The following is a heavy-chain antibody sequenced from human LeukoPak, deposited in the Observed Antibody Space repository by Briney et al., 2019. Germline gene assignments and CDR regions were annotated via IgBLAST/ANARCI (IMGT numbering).Heavy chain of an antibody. J-gene: IGHJ4*02. CDR1: GFTFSNAW. V-gene: IGHV3-15*01. Sequence: PGGSLRLSCAASGFTFSNAWMSWVRQAPGKGLEWVGRIKSKTDGGTTDYAAPVKGRFTISSDDSKNTLYLQMNSLKTEDTAVYYCTTAPLRYFDWFFDYWGQGTLVTVSS. CDR3: TTAPLRYFDWFFDY. D-gene: IGHD3-9*01. CDR2: IKSKTDGGTT.